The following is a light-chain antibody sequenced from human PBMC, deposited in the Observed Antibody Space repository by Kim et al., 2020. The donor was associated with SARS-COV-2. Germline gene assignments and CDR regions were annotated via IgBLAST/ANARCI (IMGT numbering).Light chain of an antibody. V-gene: IGKV1D-16*01. CDR1: QGVRMS. J-gene: IGKJ4*01. Sequence: DILMTQSPSSLSASVGDTVTITCRASQGVRMSLAWYQQKPETAPRSLIYAASTLQSTVPSRFSGSGYGTDFTLTISSLQPEDFATYYCQQYNSYPITFGGGTKVDIK. CDR3: QQYNSYPIT. CDR2: AAS.